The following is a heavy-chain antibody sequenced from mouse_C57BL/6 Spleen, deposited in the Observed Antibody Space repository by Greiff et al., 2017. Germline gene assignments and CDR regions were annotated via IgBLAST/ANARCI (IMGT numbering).Heavy chain of an antibody. CDR2: IDPENGDT. Sequence: EVQLQQSGAELVRPGASVKLSCTASGFNIKDDYMHWVKQRPEQGLEWIGWIDPENGDTEYASKFQGKATIPADTSSNTAYLQLSSLTSEDTAVYYCTTLYYYGSTRYWGQGTTLTVSS. J-gene: IGHJ2*01. V-gene: IGHV14-4*01. CDR3: TTLYYYGSTRY. CDR1: GFNIKDDY. D-gene: IGHD1-1*01.